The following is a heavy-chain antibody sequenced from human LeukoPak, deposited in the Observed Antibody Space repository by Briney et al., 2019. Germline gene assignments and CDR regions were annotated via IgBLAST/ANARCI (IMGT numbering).Heavy chain of an antibody. J-gene: IGHJ4*02. CDR2: MYYSGST. D-gene: IGHD2-2*01. CDR1: GGSISSSSYH. Sequence: SETLSLTCTVSGGSISSSSYHWGWIRQPPGKGLEWIGSMYYSGSTYYNPSLKSRVTVSVDTSKNQFSLNLSSVTAADTAVYYCARISIVVVPAYFDYWGQGTLVTVSS. CDR3: ARISIVVVPAYFDY. V-gene: IGHV4-39*01.